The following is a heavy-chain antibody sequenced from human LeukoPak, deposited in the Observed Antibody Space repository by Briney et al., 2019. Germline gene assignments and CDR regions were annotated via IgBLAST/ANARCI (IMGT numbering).Heavy chain of an antibody. Sequence: PSETLSLTCAVYGGSFSGYYWSWIRQPPGKGLEWIGEINHSGSTNYNPSLKSRVTISVDTSKNQFSLKLTSVTAADTAVYYCARSYSTGWYAMKDSWGQGASVTVSS. D-gene: IGHD6-19*01. J-gene: IGHJ4*02. CDR3: ARSYSTGWYAMKDS. CDR2: INHSGST. V-gene: IGHV4-34*01. CDR1: GGSFSGYY.